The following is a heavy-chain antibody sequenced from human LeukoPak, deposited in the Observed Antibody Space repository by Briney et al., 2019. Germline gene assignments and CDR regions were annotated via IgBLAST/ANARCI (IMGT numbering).Heavy chain of an antibody. Sequence: GGSLRLSCAASGFTFTYYWMTWVRQAPGKGLEWVANINEDGSDKQYVDSVKGRFTISRDNAKNSLYLQMNSLRAEDTAVYYCASQVTIFGGGKYFDYWGQGTLVTVSS. V-gene: IGHV3-7*05. CDR2: INEDGSDK. J-gene: IGHJ4*02. CDR3: ASQVTIFGGGKYFDY. CDR1: GFTFTYYW. D-gene: IGHD3-3*01.